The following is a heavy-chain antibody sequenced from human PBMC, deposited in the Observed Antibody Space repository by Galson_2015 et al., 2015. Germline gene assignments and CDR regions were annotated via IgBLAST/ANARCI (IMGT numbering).Heavy chain of an antibody. CDR3: ARGTAYSSSWDFDY. CDR1: GYTFTSYD. J-gene: IGHJ4*02. CDR2: MNPNSGNT. D-gene: IGHD6-13*01. Sequence: SVKVSCKASGYTFTSYDINWVRQATGQGLEWMGWMNPNSGNTGYAQKFQGRVTMTRNTSISTAYMELSSLRSEDTAVYYCARGTAYSSSWDFDYWGQGTLVTVSS. V-gene: IGHV1-8*01.